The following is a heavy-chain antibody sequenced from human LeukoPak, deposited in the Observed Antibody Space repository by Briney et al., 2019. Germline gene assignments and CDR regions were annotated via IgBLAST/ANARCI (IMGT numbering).Heavy chain of an antibody. J-gene: IGHJ4*02. CDR1: GGSISSYY. CDR2: IYYSGST. Sequence: SETLSLTCTVSGGSISSYYWSWIRQPPGKGLEWIGYIYYSGSTNYNPSLKSRVTISVDTSKNQFSLKLSSVAAADTAVYYCARHGGSIDYWGQGTLVTVSS. D-gene: IGHD1-26*01. CDR3: ARHGGSIDY. V-gene: IGHV4-59*08.